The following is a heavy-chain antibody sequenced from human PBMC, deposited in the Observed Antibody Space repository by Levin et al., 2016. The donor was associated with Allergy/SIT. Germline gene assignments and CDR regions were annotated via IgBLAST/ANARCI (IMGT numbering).Heavy chain of an antibody. CDR3: ARTTYQYDSSGRSGDYYYYMDV. V-gene: IGHV4-39*07. J-gene: IGHJ6*03. Sequence: SETLSLTCSVYGSSISSRSYYWAWIRQPPGKGPEWIGSVFYSGTTYYNPSLNSRVSFSVDTSKNQFSLKLSSVTAADTAVYYCARTTYQYDSSGRSGDYYYYMDVWGKGTTVTVSS. D-gene: IGHD3-22*01. CDR1: GSSISSRSYY. CDR2: VFYSGTT.